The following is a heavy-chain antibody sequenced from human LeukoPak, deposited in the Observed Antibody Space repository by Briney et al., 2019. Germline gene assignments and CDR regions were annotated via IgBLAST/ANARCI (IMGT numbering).Heavy chain of an antibody. Sequence: PSETPSLTCAVYGGSFSSYYWAWIRQPPGKGLEWIGSMYYSGSTYYNPSIKSRVTMSLDTSENQLSLKLSSVTAADTAVYYCARYGLLGISEINGFDNWGQGTMVTVSS. V-gene: IGHV4-39*07. D-gene: IGHD2-15*01. CDR2: MYYSGST. CDR3: ARYGLLGISEINGFDN. CDR1: GGSFSSYY. J-gene: IGHJ3*02.